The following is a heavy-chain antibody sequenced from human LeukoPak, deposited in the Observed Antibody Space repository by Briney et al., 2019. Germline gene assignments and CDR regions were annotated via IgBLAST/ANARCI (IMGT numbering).Heavy chain of an antibody. Sequence: PSETLSLTCAVYGGSFSGYYWSWIRQPPGKGLEWIGEINQSGSTNYNPSLKSRVTISVDTSKNQFSLKLSSVTAADTAVYYCARGPGIAVAGTLGYWGQGTLVTVSS. D-gene: IGHD6-19*01. CDR3: ARGPGIAVAGTLGY. CDR1: GGSFSGYY. J-gene: IGHJ4*02. CDR2: INQSGST. V-gene: IGHV4-34*01.